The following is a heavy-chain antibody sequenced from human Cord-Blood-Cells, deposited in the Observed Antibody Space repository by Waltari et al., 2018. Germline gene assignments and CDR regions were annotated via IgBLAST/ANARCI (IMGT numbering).Heavy chain of an antibody. V-gene: IGHV3-33*01. CDR1: GFTFSSYG. Sequence: QVQLVESGGGVVQPGRSLRLSCAASGFTFSSYGMHGVRQAPGKGLEWVAVIWYDGSNKYYADSVKGRFTISRDNSKNTLYLQMNSLRAEDTAVYYCARGGSGSYWYFDLWGRGTLVTVPS. CDR3: ARGGSGSYWYFDL. J-gene: IGHJ2*01. D-gene: IGHD1-26*01. CDR2: IWYDGSNK.